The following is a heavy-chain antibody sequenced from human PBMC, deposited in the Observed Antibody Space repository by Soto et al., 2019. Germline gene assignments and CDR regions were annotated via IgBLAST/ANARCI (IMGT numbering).Heavy chain of an antibody. J-gene: IGHJ5*02. D-gene: IGHD3-22*01. CDR1: GYTFTSYA. V-gene: IGHV1-3*01. CDR2: INAGNGNT. CDR3: ARDARGDSSGYYASNWFDP. Sequence: ASVKVSCKASGYTFTSYAMHWVRQAPGQRLEWMGWINAGNGNTKYSQKFQGRVTITRDTSASTAYMELSSLRSEDTAVYYCARDARGDSSGYYASNWFDPWGQGTLVTV.